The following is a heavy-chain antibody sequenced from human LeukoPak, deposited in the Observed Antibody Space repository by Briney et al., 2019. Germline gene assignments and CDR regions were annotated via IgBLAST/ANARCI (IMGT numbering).Heavy chain of an antibody. CDR1: GGSISSTTYY. CDR2: IYYSGST. CDR3: ARLLYDGSGSYFDY. D-gene: IGHD3-10*01. J-gene: IGHJ4*02. Sequence: SETLSLTCTVSGGSISSTTYYWDWIRQPPGKGLEWIGTIYYSGSTYYNPSLKSRVTISVDTSKNQFSLKLSSVTAADTAVYYCARLLYDGSGSYFDYWGQGTLVTVSS. V-gene: IGHV4-39*01.